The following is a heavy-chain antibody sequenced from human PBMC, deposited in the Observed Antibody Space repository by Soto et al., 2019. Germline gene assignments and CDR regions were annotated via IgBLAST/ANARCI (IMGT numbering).Heavy chain of an antibody. CDR1: VYTFTSYA. CDR3: ARSYYGSGSYYNLYYYGMDV. Sequence: SVKGSCKASVYTFTSYAMHWVRQAPGQSLEWMGWINAGNGNTKYSQKFQGRVTITRDTSASTAYMELSSLRSEDTAVYYCARSYYGSGSYYNLYYYGMDVWGQGNTVTVSS. D-gene: IGHD3-10*01. J-gene: IGHJ6*02. CDR2: INAGNGNT. V-gene: IGHV1-3*01.